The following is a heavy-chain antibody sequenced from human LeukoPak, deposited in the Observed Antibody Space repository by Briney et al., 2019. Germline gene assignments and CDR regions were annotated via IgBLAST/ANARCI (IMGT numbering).Heavy chain of an antibody. J-gene: IGHJ4*02. V-gene: IGHV1-8*01. CDR2: MNPNSGNT. Sequence: ASVKVSCKASGYTFTSNDINWVRQATGQGLEWMGWMNPNSGNTGYAQKFQGRVAMTRNTSISTAYMELSSLRSEDTAVYYCARDGTDSSGYYSNYWGQGTLVTVSS. CDR1: GYTFTSND. CDR3: ARDGTDSSGYYSNY. D-gene: IGHD3-22*01.